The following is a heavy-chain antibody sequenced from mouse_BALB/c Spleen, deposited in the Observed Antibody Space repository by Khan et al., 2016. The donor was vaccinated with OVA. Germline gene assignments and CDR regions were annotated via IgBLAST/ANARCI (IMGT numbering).Heavy chain of an antibody. CDR3: ARRDYAMDY. CDR2: INPGSGGT. J-gene: IGHJ4*01. CDR1: GYAFTNYL. Sequence: QVRLQQSGAELVRPGTSVKVSCKASGYAFTNYLIEWVKQRPGQGLEWIGVINPGSGGTTYNEKFKGKATLTADKSSSTAYMQLSSLTSDDSAVYFCARRDYAMDYWGQGTSVTVSS. V-gene: IGHV1-54*03.